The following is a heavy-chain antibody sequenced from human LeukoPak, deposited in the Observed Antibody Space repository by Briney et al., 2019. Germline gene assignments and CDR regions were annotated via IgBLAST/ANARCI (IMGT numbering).Heavy chain of an antibody. D-gene: IGHD7-27*01. CDR3: ARRQFNWGSAFDI. CDR2: IKQDGSEK. J-gene: IGHJ3*02. V-gene: IGHV3-7*02. CDR1: GFTFSTNW. Sequence: PGGSLRLSCAASGFTFSTNWMSWVRKAPGKGLEWVGNIKQDGSEKYYVDSVKGRFTISRDNAKNSLSLQMNSLRTEDTAVYYCARRQFNWGSAFDIWGQGTMVTVSS.